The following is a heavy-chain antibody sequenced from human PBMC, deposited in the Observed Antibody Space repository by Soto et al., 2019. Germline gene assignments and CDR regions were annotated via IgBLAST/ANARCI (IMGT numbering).Heavy chain of an antibody. V-gene: IGHV3-53*04. D-gene: IGHD2-2*01. Sequence: PGGSLRLSCAASGFTVSSNYMSWVRQAPGKGLEWVSVIYSGGSTYYADSVKGRFTISRHNSKNTLYLQMNSLRAEDTAVYYCARDNIVVVPAAYYYYYGMDVWGQGTAVTVSS. CDR3: ARDNIVVVPAAYYYYYGMDV. J-gene: IGHJ6*02. CDR2: IYSGGST. CDR1: GFTVSSNY.